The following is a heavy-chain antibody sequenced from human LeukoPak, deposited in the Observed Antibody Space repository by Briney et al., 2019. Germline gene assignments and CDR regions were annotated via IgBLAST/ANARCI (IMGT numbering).Heavy chain of an antibody. D-gene: IGHD6-19*01. Sequence: GRSLRLSCAASGFNFSSHAMHWVRQAPGKGLEWVAVISYDGSFKYYADSGKGLFTLSRDNSKSTLYLQMNSLRPEDTAVYFCARRLGLGSLDVWGQGTMVTVSS. CDR2: ISYDGSFK. CDR3: ARRLGLGSLDV. CDR1: GFNFSSHA. J-gene: IGHJ3*01. V-gene: IGHV3-30*04.